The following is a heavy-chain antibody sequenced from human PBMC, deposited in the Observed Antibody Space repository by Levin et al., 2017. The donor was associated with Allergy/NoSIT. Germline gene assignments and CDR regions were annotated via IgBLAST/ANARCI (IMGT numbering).Heavy chain of an antibody. V-gene: IGHV4-39*01. CDR2: IYYSGST. Sequence: SQTLSLTCTVSGGSISSSSYYWGWIRQPPGKGLEWIGSIYYSGSTYYNPSLKSRVTISVDTSKNQFSLKLSSVTAADTAVYYCARQDDFWSGSSAFDIWGQGTMVTVSS. CDR3: ARQDDFWSGSSAFDI. J-gene: IGHJ3*02. CDR1: GGSISSSSYY. D-gene: IGHD3-3*01.